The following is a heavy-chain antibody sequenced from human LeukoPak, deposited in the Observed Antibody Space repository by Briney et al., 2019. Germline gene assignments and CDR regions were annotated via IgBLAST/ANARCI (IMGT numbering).Heavy chain of an antibody. Sequence: PGGSLRLSCAASGFTFSSYAMSWVRQAPGKGLEGVSAISGSGGSTYYADSVKGRFTISRDNSKNTLYLQMNSLRAEDTAVYYCAKIGFAGYSTSGIDYWGQGTLVTVSS. CDR3: AKIGFAGYSTSGIDY. D-gene: IGHD6-13*01. V-gene: IGHV3-23*01. CDR2: ISGSGGST. J-gene: IGHJ4*02. CDR1: GFTFSSYA.